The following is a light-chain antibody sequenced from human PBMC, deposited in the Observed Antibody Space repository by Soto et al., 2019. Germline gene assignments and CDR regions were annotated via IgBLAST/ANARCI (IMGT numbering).Light chain of an antibody. Sequence: DIQMTQSPSTLSGSVGDRVTITCRASQTISSWLAWYQQKPGKAPKLLIYGASNLKSGVPSRFSGSGSGTEFTLTISSLQPGDSATYYCQRYNNYSPWTFGQGTKV. CDR2: GAS. CDR3: QRYNNYSPWT. J-gene: IGKJ1*01. CDR1: QTISSW. V-gene: IGKV1-5*01.